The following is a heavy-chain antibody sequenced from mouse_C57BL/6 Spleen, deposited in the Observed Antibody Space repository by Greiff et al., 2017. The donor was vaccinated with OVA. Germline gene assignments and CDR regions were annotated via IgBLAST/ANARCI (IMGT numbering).Heavy chain of an antibody. CDR3: TRAGDYGGYFDV. J-gene: IGHJ1*03. CDR2: ISSGGDYI. D-gene: IGHD2-4*01. V-gene: IGHV5-9-1*02. Sequence: EVKLMESGEGLVKPGGSLKLSCAASGFTFSSYAMSWVRQTPEKRLEWVAYISSGGDYIYYADTVKGRFTISRDNARNTLYLQMSSLKSEDTAMYYCTRAGDYGGYFDVWGTGTTVTVSS. CDR1: GFTFSSYA.